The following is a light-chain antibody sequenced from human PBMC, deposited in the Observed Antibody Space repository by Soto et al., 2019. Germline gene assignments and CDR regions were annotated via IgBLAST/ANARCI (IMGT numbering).Light chain of an antibody. J-gene: IGKJ1*01. Sequence: EIVMTQSPATLSVSPGERATLSCRASQSVSSNLAWYQQKPGQAPRLLIYGVSTRATGIPARFSGSGSGTEFTLTISSLQSVDFALYYCQQYNNWPGTFGQGTKVDIK. V-gene: IGKV3-15*01. CDR2: GVS. CDR3: QQYNNWPGT. CDR1: QSVSSN.